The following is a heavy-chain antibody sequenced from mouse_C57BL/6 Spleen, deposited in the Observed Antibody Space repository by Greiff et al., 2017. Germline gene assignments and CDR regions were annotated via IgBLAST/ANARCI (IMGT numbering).Heavy chain of an antibody. J-gene: IGHJ4*01. V-gene: IGHV1-5*01. CDR3: TRGDGYYSPYAMDY. CDR2: IYPGNSDT. D-gene: IGHD2-3*01. CDR1: GYTFTCYW. Sequence: EVQLQQSGTVLARPGASVKMSCKTSGYTFTCYWMHWVKQRPGQGLELIGAIYPGNSDTSYNQKFKGQAKLTAVTSASTAYMELSRLTNEDSAVYYCTRGDGYYSPYAMDYWGQGTSVTVSS.